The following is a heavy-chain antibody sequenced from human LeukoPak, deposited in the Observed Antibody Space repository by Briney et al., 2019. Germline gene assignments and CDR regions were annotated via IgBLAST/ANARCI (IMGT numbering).Heavy chain of an antibody. J-gene: IGHJ3*01. D-gene: IGHD6-25*01. CDR2: ISGSGRNT. CDR3: ARDEIPSGT. Sequence: GGSLRLSCVVSGFTFSTFTMNWVRQAPGKGLEWVSAISGSGRNTYYADSVKGRFTISRDNSRSTVDLQMNSLRVEDTGIYYCARDEIPSGTWGQGTMVIVSS. CDR1: GFTFSTFT. V-gene: IGHV3-23*01.